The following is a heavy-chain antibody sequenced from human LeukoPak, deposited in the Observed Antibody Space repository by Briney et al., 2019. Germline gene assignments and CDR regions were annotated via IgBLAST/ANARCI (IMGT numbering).Heavy chain of an antibody. CDR3: ARGSAYYYYYMDV. CDR1: GFTFSSYA. J-gene: IGHJ6*03. CDR2: ISSNGGST. Sequence: GGSLRLSCAASGFTFSSYAMHWVRQAPGKGLEYVSAISSNGGSTYYANSVKGRFTISRDNSKNTLYLQMGSLRAEDMAVYYYARGSAYYYYYMDVWGKGTTVTVSS. D-gene: IGHD6-25*01. V-gene: IGHV3-64*01.